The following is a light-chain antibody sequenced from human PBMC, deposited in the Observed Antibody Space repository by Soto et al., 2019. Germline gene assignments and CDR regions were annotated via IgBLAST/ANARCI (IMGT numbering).Light chain of an antibody. Sequence: QSALTQPASVSGSPGQSITISCTGTSSDVGGYNYVSWYQQHPGKAPKLMIYEVTNRPSGVSSRFSGSKSGNTASLTISGLQADDEADYYCSSYTVDVAPYVFGTGTKLTVL. CDR3: SSYTVDVAPYV. V-gene: IGLV2-14*01. CDR2: EVT. J-gene: IGLJ1*01. CDR1: SSDVGGYNY.